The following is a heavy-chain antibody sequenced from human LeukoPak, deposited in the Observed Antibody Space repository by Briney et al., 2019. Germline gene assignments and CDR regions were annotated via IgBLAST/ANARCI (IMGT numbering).Heavy chain of an antibody. V-gene: IGHV4-38-2*01. CDR3: ARRYQVAAFYYFDY. J-gene: IGHJ4*02. Sequence: SETLSLTCAVSGYSISSGYYWGWIRQPPGKGLEWIGSIYHSGSTYYNPSLKIRVTISVDTSKNQFSLKLSSVTAADTAVYYCARRYQVAAFYYFDYWGQRTLLTVSS. CDR1: GYSISSGYY. D-gene: IGHD2-15*01. CDR2: IYHSGST.